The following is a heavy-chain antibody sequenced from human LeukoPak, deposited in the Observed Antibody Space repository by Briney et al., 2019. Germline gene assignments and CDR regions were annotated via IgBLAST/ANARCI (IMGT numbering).Heavy chain of an antibody. CDR1: GFTFDDYA. V-gene: IGHV3-9*01. Sequence: GGSLRLSCAASGFTFDDYAMHWVRQAPGKGLEWVSGISWNSGSIGYADSVKGRFTISRDNAKNSLYLQMNSLRAEDTAVYYCASMTGSYPRDYWGQGTLVTVSS. J-gene: IGHJ4*02. CDR3: ASMTGSYPRDY. D-gene: IGHD3-9*01. CDR2: ISWNSGSI.